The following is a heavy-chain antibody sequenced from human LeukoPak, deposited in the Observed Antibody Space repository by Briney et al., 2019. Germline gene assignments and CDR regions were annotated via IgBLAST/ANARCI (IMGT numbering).Heavy chain of an antibody. CDR3: ARQDSSGWSHFDY. V-gene: IGHV5-51*01. Sequence: KDGESLKISCKGSGYSFTSYWIGWVRQMPGKGLEWMGIIYPGDSDTRYSPSFQGRVTISADKSISTAYLQWSSLESSDTAMYYCARQDSSGWSHFDYWGQGTLVTVSS. CDR1: GYSFTSYW. J-gene: IGHJ4*02. D-gene: IGHD6-19*01. CDR2: IYPGDSDT.